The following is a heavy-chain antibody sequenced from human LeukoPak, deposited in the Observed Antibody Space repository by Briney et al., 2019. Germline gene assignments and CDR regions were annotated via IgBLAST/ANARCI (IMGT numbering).Heavy chain of an antibody. CDR1: GGSISSGDYY. V-gene: IGHV4-31*03. D-gene: IGHD1-26*01. CDR3: AKGVEWELLTDY. CDR2: IYYNGST. J-gene: IGHJ4*02. Sequence: NPSETLSLTCTVSGGSISSGDYYWSWIRQHPGKGLEWIGYIYYNGSTYYNPSLKSRVTISVDTSKNQFSLKLSSVTAADTAVYYCAKGVEWELLTDYWGQGTLVTVSS.